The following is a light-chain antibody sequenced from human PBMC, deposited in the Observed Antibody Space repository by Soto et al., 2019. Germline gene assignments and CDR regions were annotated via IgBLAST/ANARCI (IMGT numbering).Light chain of an antibody. Sequence: DIHMTQSPSTLSASVGDRVTITCRASQSLTMWLAWYQQKPGKAPNLLIYKTSSLESGVPSRFSGSGSGTESPPTTTSRRLDDFAPNYCHPWPDYSWTFGQGTKVEVK. CDR1: QSLTMW. CDR2: KTS. V-gene: IGKV1-5*03. CDR3: HPWPDYSWT. J-gene: IGKJ1*01.